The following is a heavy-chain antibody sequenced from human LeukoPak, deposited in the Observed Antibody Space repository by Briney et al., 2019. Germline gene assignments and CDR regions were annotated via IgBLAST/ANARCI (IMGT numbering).Heavy chain of an antibody. CDR3: ARVSWFGELFKIDY. D-gene: IGHD3-10*01. Sequence: SETLSLTCAVYGGSFSGYYWSWIRQPPGKGLEWIEEINHSGSTNYNPSLKSRVTISVDTSKNQFSLKLSSVTAADTAVYYCARVSWFGELFKIDYWGQGALVTVSS. CDR2: INHSGST. CDR1: GGSFSGYY. V-gene: IGHV4-34*01. J-gene: IGHJ4*02.